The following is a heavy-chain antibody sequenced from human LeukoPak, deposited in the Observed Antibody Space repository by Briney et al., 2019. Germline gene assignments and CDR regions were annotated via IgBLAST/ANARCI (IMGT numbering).Heavy chain of an antibody. CDR2: LYYSGST. V-gene: IGHV4-39*07. D-gene: IGHD5-12*01. CDR1: GGSIRGTSYY. J-gene: IGHJ4*02. CDR3: ARDGVATIRGVVDY. Sequence: PSETLSLTCIVSGGSIRGTSYYLGWIRQPPGEGLEWIGGLYYSGSTYYNPSLKSRVTISVDTSKNQFSLKLSSVTAADTAVYYCARDGVATIRGVVDYWGQGTLVTVSS.